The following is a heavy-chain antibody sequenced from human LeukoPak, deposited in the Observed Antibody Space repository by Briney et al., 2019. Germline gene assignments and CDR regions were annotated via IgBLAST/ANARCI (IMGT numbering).Heavy chain of an antibody. V-gene: IGHV3-21*01. CDR1: GFTFSSYS. J-gene: IGHJ3*02. Sequence: PRGSLRLSCAASGFTFSSYSMNWVRQAPGKGLEWVSSISSSSSYIYYADSVKGRFTVSRDNAKNSLYLQMNSLRAEDTAVYYCARDTEDSGSYYFDAFDIWGQGTMVTVSS. CDR3: ARDTEDSGSYYFDAFDI. CDR2: ISSSSSYI. D-gene: IGHD1-26*01.